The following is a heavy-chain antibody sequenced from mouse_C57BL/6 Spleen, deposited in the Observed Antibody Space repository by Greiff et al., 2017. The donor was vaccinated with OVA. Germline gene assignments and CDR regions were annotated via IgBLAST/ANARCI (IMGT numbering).Heavy chain of an antibody. CDR1: GYTFTSYW. CDR2: IDPSDSYT. CDR3: AREWDGFAY. Sequence: VQLQQSGAELVRPGTSVKLSCKASGYTFTSYWMHWVKQRPGQGLEWIGVIDPSDSYTNYNQKFKGKATLTVDTSSSTAYMQLSSLTSEDSAVYYCAREWDGFAYWGQGTLVTVSA. D-gene: IGHD4-1*01. J-gene: IGHJ3*01. V-gene: IGHV1-59*01.